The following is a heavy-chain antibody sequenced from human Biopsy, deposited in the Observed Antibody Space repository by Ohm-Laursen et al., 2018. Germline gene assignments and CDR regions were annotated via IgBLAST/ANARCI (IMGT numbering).Heavy chain of an antibody. CDR2: ISYSRDT. D-gene: IGHD6-19*01. V-gene: IGHV4-59*08. CDR3: AKHGSGWTGDDAFHI. Sequence: GTLSLTCTVSGGSISGSSWSWIRQAPGKGLEWIGYISYSRDTNYNPFPKSRITISVDTSKNQFSLKLTSVTAADTAVYYCAKHGSGWTGDDAFHIWGQGTMVTVSS. J-gene: IGHJ3*02. CDR1: GGSISGSS.